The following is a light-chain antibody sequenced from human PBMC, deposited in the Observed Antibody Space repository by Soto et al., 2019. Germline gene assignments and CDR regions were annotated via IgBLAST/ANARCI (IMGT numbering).Light chain of an antibody. CDR1: QGLSSY. Sequence: DIQMTQSPSSVSASVGDRVTIICRASQGLSSYLAWYQQKPGKAPKLLIYAASNLQSGVPSSFSGSGSGTDLTLTISSLQPEDFSTDFCLSGHSRPFGGGTKMDIK. CDR3: LSGHSRP. V-gene: IGKV1-12*02. CDR2: AAS. J-gene: IGKJ4*01.